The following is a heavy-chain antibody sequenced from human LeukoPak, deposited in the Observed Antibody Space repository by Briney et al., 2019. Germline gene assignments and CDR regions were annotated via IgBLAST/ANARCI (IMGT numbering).Heavy chain of an antibody. CDR1: GGSISSSSYY. CDR3: ARHSDYFDY. Sequence: SETLSLTCTVSGGSISSSSYYWGWIRQPPGKGLEWIGSIHYSGSTYYNPSLKSRVTISVDTSKNQFSLKLSSVTAADTAVYYCARHSDYFDYWGQGTLVTVSS. J-gene: IGHJ4*02. D-gene: IGHD3-10*01. CDR2: IHYSGST. V-gene: IGHV4-39*01.